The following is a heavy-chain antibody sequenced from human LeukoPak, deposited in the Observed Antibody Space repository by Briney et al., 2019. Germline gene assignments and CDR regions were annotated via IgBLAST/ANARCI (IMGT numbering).Heavy chain of an antibody. CDR1: GGTFSSYA. CDR2: IIPIFGIA. Sequence: GASVKVSCKASGGTFSSYAISWVRQAPGQGPEWMGRIIPIFGIANYAQEFQGRVTITADKSTSTAYMELSSLRSEDTAVYYCARARAPYYYDSSGSFWGQGTMVTVSS. D-gene: IGHD3-22*01. CDR3: ARARAPYYYDSSGSF. J-gene: IGHJ3*01. V-gene: IGHV1-69*04.